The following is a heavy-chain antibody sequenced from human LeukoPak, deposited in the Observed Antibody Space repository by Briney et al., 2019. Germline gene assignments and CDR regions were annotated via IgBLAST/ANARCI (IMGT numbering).Heavy chain of an antibody. Sequence: SETLSLTCTVSGGSISSYYWSWIRQPAGKGLEWIGRIYTSGSTNYNPSLKSRVTMSVDTSKNQFSLKLSSVTAVDTAVYYCAREWRYCSSTSCASHFDYWGQGTLVTVSS. V-gene: IGHV4-4*07. CDR3: AREWRYCSSTSCASHFDY. CDR2: IYTSGST. D-gene: IGHD2-2*01. J-gene: IGHJ4*02. CDR1: GGSISSYY.